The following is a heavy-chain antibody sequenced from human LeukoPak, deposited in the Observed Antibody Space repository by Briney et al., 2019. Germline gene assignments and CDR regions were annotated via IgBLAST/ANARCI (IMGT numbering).Heavy chain of an antibody. CDR2: IIPIFGTA. J-gene: IGHJ4*02. Sequence: SVKVSCKAYIGTFSSYAISWVRQAPGQGLEWMGGIIPIFGTANYAQKFQGRVTITTDESTSTAYMELSSLRSEDTAVYYCATTTYYYDSSGGDFDYWGQGTLVTVSS. CDR1: IGTFSSYA. D-gene: IGHD3-22*01. V-gene: IGHV1-69*05. CDR3: ATTTYYYDSSGGDFDY.